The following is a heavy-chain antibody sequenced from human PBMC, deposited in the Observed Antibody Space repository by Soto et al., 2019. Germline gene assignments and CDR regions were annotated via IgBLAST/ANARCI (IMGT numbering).Heavy chain of an antibody. D-gene: IGHD4-17*01. Sequence: SETLSLTCTVSGGSISSGGYYWSWIRQHPGKGLEWIGYIYYSGSTYYNPSLKSRVTISVDTSKNQFSLKLSSVTAADTAVYYCARDPYGDGNAFDIWGQGTMVTVSS. CDR3: ARDPYGDGNAFDI. V-gene: IGHV4-31*03. CDR2: IYYSGST. CDR1: GGSISSGGYY. J-gene: IGHJ3*02.